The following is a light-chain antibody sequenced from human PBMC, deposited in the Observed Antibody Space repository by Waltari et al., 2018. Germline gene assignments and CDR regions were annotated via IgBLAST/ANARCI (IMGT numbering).Light chain of an antibody. V-gene: IGLV2-23*02. CDR3: CSYAGNFSWV. CDR1: YRDVGAYNL. CDR2: DVT. J-gene: IGLJ3*02. Sequence: QSALTQPASVSGSLGQSFTISCPGTYRDVGAYNLVSWYQQHPAKAPHLLIFDVTAPPSGVSHRFSGSKSGNTASLTISGLQAEDEADYYCCSYAGNFSWVFGGGTKLTVL.